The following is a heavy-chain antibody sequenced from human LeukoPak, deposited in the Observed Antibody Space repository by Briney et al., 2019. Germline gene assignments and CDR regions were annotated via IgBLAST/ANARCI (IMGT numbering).Heavy chain of an antibody. CDR1: GYTFTSYF. V-gene: IGHV1-46*01. CDR2: VNPSSGST. D-gene: IGHD1-26*01. Sequence: VPSVKVSCKASGYTFTSYFMHWVRQAPGQGLEWMGVVNPSSGSTTYSQKFQGRVTMTRNTSTSTVYMDLSSLRSEDTAVYYCARAVGPRGGNWFDPWGQGTLVTVSS. CDR3: ARAVGPRGGNWFDP. J-gene: IGHJ5*02.